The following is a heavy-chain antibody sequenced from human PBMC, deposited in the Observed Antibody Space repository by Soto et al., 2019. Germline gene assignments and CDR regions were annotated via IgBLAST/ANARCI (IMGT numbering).Heavy chain of an antibody. V-gene: IGHV3-15*01. D-gene: IGHD2-8*02. CDR3: TTDGGVSEYPLFWA. CDR2: PTSKRAGGTS. J-gene: IGHJ5*02. Sequence: GGSLRLSCAASGLTVSNVWMGWVRQAPGKGLEWVARPTSKRAGGTSDYAAPVKGRFSISRDESKNTLYLQMDLLRTEDTAVYHCTTDGGVSEYPLFWAWGQGTLVTVSS. CDR1: GLTVSNVW.